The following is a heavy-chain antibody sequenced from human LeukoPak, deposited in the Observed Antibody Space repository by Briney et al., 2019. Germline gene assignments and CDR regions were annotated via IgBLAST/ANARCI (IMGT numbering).Heavy chain of an antibody. CDR2: INPNSGGT. Sequence: GASVKVSCKASGYTFTGYYMHWVRQAPGQGLEWMGWINPNSGGTNYAQRFQGRVTMTRDTSISTAYMELSRLRSDDTAVYYCAVNYYDSSGYPRTFDYWGQGTLVTVSS. V-gene: IGHV1-2*02. D-gene: IGHD3-22*01. CDR1: GYTFTGYY. J-gene: IGHJ4*02. CDR3: AVNYYDSSGYPRTFDY.